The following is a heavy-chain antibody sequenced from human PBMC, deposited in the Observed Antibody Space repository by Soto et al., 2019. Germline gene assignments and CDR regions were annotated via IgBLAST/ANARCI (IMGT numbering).Heavy chain of an antibody. D-gene: IGHD1-7*01. J-gene: IGHJ4*02. V-gene: IGHV3-23*01. CDR1: GFTFSSYA. CDR3: MTGTTHERYYFDY. CDR2: ISGSGGST. Sequence: GGSLRLSCAASGFTFSSYAMSWVRQAPGKGLEWVSAISGSGGSTYYADSVKGRFTISRDNSKNTLYLQMNSLRAEDTAVYYCMTGTTHERYYFDYWGQGTLVTVSS.